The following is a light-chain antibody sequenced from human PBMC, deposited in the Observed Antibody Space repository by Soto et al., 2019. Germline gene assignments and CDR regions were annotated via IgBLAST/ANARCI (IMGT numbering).Light chain of an antibody. CDR1: QSVTTN. J-gene: IGKJ1*01. CDR3: QQYNNWPPWT. V-gene: IGKV3-15*01. Sequence: EVVMTQSPATLSVSPGERATLSCRASQSVTTNMAWYQQKPGQAPRLLIYGASTRATGIPARFSGSGSGTDFTLTISSLQPEDFAVYYCQQYNNWPPWTFGQGTKVDIK. CDR2: GAS.